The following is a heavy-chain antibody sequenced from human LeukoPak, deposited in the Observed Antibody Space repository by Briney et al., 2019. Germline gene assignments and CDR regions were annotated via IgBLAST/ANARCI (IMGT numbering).Heavy chain of an antibody. CDR3: ARSTTVLPQPDAFDI. V-gene: IGHV5-51*01. CDR2: IYPGDSDT. CDR1: GYSFTSYW. J-gene: IGHJ3*02. Sequence: GESPKISCKGSGYSFTSYWIGWVRQMPGKGLEWMGIIYPGDSDTRYSPSFQGQVTISADKSISTAYLQWSSLKASDTAMYYCARSTTVLPQPDAFDIWGQGTMVTVSS. D-gene: IGHD4-17*01.